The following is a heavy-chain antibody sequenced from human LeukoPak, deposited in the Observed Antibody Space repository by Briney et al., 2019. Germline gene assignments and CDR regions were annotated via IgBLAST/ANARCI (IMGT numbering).Heavy chain of an antibody. Sequence: GGSLRLSCAASRFSFSTYSMNWVRQAPGKGLEWVSYISSSSDTIYYADSVKGRFTISRDNAKNSLYLQMNSLRAEDTAVYYCAGYSEDNWFDPWGQGTLVTVSS. CDR3: AGYSEDNWFDP. CDR2: ISSSSDTI. CDR1: RFSFSTYS. J-gene: IGHJ5*02. V-gene: IGHV3-48*04. D-gene: IGHD1-26*01.